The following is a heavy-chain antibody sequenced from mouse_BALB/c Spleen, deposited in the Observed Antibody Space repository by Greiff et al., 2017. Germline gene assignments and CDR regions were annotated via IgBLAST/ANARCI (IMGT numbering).Heavy chain of an antibody. D-gene: IGHD1-1*01. Sequence: VKLMESGAELAKPGASVKMSCKASGYTFTSYWMHWVKQRPGQGLEWIGYINPSTGYTEYNQKFKDKATLTADKSSSTAYMQLSSLTSEDSAVYYCARCYYGSSYPWFAYWGQGTLVTVSA. CDR3: ARCYYGSSYPWFAY. J-gene: IGHJ3*01. CDR2: INPSTGYT. V-gene: IGHV1-7*01. CDR1: GYTFTSYW.